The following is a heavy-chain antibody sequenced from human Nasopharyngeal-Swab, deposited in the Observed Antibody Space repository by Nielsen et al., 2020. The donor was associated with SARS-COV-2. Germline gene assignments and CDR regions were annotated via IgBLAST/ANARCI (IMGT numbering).Heavy chain of an antibody. CDR3: AKVLWFGELYY. CDR2: IYHSGST. J-gene: IGHJ4*02. Sequence: SETLSLTCAVSGVSISSSNWWRWLRQPPGKGLEWLGEIYHSGSTNYNPSLKSRVTISVEKSKNQFSLKLSSVTAADAAVYYCAKVLWFGELYYWGQGTLVTVSS. V-gene: IGHV4-4*02. CDR1: GVSISSSNW. D-gene: IGHD3-10*01.